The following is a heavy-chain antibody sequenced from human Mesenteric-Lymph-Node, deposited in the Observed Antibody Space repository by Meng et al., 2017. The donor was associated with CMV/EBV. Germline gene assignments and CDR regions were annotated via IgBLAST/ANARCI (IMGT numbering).Heavy chain of an antibody. V-gene: IGHV3-48*03. J-gene: IGHJ4*02. CDR1: EFSFNNYE. CDR2: ISSSGSTE. CDR3: ARARYFDLKYYFDY. D-gene: IGHD3-9*01. Sequence: GESLKISCAASEFSFNNYEMNWVRQAPGKGLEWVSYISSSGSTEYYADSVKGRFTVSRDNIKDSLYLQMNSLRAEDTAVYYCARARYFDLKYYFDYWGQGTLVTVSS.